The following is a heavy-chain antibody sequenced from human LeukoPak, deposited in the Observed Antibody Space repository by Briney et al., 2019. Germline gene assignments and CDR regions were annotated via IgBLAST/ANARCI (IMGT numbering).Heavy chain of an antibody. Sequence: PGGSLRLSCAASGFTFSSYGMHWVRQAPGKGQEWVAVISYDGSNKYYADSVKGRFTISRDNSKNTLYLQMNGLRAEDTAVYYCAKSFDYWGQGTLVTVSS. CDR1: GFTFSSYG. J-gene: IGHJ4*02. CDR3: AKSFDY. CDR2: ISYDGSNK. V-gene: IGHV3-30*18.